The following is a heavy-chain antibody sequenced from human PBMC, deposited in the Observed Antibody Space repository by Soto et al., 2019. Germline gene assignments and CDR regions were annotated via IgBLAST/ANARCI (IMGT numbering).Heavy chain of an antibody. CDR3: ARARAYDFWSGYYTAIPTLTGWFDP. V-gene: IGHV3-33*01. D-gene: IGHD3-3*01. CDR2: IWYDGSNK. J-gene: IGHJ5*02. Sequence: QVQLVESGGGVVQPGRSLRLSCAASGFTFSSYGMHWVRQAPGKGLEWVAVIWYDGSNKYYADSVKGRFTISRDNSKNTLYLQMNSLRAEDTAVYYCARARAYDFWSGYYTAIPTLTGWFDPWGQGTLVTVSS. CDR1: GFTFSSYG.